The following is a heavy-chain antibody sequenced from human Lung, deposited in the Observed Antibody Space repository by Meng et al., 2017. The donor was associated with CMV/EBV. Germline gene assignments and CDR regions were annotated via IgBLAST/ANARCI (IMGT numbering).Heavy chain of an antibody. V-gene: IGHV4-4*02. CDR2: IYHSGGT. CDR1: GGSISISTW. CDR3: ARDPYATGWAG. D-gene: IGHD6-19*01. Sequence: QMKLQRSGPGRGKPSGTLSLTCAVSGGSISISTWWSWVRQPPGKGLEWIGEIYHSGGTNYNPSLRGRVTISLDKSKNQFSLTLRSVTAADTAVYYCARDPYATGWAGWGQGTLVTVSS. J-gene: IGHJ4*02.